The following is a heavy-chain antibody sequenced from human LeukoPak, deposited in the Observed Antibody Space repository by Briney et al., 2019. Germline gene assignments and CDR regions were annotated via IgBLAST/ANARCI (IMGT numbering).Heavy chain of an antibody. Sequence: SETLSLTCTVSGSSISSYYWSWIRQPPGKGLECIGHIYFTGSTTYNPSLKSRVSISVDTSQNQFSLSLTSVTSADTAVYYCARVTAAGGGFDHWGQGTLVTVSS. V-gene: IGHV4-59*01. J-gene: IGHJ4*02. CDR2: IYFTGST. CDR3: ARVTAAGGGFDH. CDR1: GSSISSYY. D-gene: IGHD2-15*01.